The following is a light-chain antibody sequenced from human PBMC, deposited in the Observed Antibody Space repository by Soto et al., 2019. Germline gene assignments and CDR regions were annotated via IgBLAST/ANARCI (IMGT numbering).Light chain of an antibody. J-gene: IGLJ7*01. CDR3: AAWDDSLSGPGV. V-gene: IGLV1-47*01. Sequence: QSVLTQPPSASGTPGQRGTISCSGSSSNIGNFYVYWYQQLPGTAPKLLIYKNNQRPLGVPDRFSGSKSGTSASLAISGLRSDDESDYYCAAWDDSLSGPGVFGGGTQLTVL. CDR2: KNN. CDR1: SSNIGNFY.